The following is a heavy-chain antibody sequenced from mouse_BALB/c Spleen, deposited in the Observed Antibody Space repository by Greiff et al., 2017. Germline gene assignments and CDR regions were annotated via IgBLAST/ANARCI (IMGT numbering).Heavy chain of an antibody. J-gene: IGHJ3*01. CDR1: GYTFTDYY. CDR3: ARSSTATFAY. D-gene: IGHD1-2*01. CDR2: IYPGSGNT. V-gene: IGHV1-77*01. Sequence: QVHVKQSGAELARPGASVKLSCKASGYTFTDYYINWVKQRTGQGLEWIGEIYPGSGNTYYNEKFKGKATLTADKSSSTAYMQLSSLTSEDSAVYFCARSSTATFAYWGQGTLVTVSA.